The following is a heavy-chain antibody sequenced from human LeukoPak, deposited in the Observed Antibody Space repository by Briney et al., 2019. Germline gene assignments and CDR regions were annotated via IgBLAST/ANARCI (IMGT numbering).Heavy chain of an antibody. CDR1: GFTFSGYW. V-gene: IGHV3-74*03. D-gene: IGHD3-22*01. CDR3: ARLDGSGWSFDS. Sequence: GGSLRLSCAASGFTFSGYWMHWVRQAPGKGLVWVSRIKRDGSSTMYADSVKGRFTISRDNAKNTLYLQMNSLRVEDTAVYYCARLDGSGWSFDSWGQGTLATVSS. CDR2: IKRDGSST. J-gene: IGHJ4*02.